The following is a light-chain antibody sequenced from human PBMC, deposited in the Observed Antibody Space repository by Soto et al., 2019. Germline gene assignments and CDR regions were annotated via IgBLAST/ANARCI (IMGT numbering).Light chain of an antibody. J-gene: IGKJ4*01. CDR2: DAS. CDR3: QQYNIYSLT. Sequence: DIQMTQSPSTLSASVGDRVTITYRASQSISNWLAWYQQKPGKAPKLLIYDASSLKSGVPSRFSGSGSGTEFTLTISSLQPDDLATYYCQQYNIYSLTFGGGTKVEIK. CDR1: QSISNW. V-gene: IGKV1-5*01.